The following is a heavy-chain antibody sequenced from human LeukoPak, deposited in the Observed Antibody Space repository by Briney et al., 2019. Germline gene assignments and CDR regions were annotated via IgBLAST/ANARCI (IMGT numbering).Heavy chain of an antibody. Sequence: GGSLRLSCAASGFIFRHYGMHWVRQAPGKGLEWVAVIWSDGSNRFYAGSVKGRFTISRDNSQNTVFLQMNSLRVEDTAMYYCARDAQRGFDYSNSLEYWGHGTPVTVSS. V-gene: IGHV3-33*01. D-gene: IGHD4-11*01. CDR2: IWSDGSNR. CDR3: ARDAQRGFDYSNSLEY. J-gene: IGHJ4*01. CDR1: GFIFRHYG.